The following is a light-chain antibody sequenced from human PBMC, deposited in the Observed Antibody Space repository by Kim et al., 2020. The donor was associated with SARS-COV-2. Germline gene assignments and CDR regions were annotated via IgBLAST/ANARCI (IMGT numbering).Light chain of an antibody. CDR2: GAS. Sequence: STNLAWSQVRPGQIPRLLIYGASSRATGIPARFSGSGSGTEFTLTISSLQSEDFAVYYCQQYNNWPPLTFGGGTKVEI. CDR1: STN. CDR3: QQYNNWPPLT. V-gene: IGKV3-15*01. J-gene: IGKJ4*01.